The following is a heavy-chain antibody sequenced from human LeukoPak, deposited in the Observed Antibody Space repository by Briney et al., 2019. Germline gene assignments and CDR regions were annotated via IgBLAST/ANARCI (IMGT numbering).Heavy chain of an antibody. D-gene: IGHD3-3*01. V-gene: IGHV3-23*01. J-gene: IGHJ5*02. CDR2: ISSSGGST. CDR1: GFAFSSYA. Sequence: GGSLRLSCAASGFAFSSYAMSWVHQAPGKGLEWVSAISSSGGSTYYADSVKGRFTISRDNSKNTLYLQMNSLRAEDTAVYYCAKVKYVRILDWFDPWGQGTLVTVSS. CDR3: AKVKYVRILDWFDP.